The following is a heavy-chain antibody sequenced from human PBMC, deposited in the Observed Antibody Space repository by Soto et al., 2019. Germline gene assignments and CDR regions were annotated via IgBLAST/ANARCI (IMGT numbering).Heavy chain of an antibody. D-gene: IGHD6-13*01. Sequence: LSLTCAVYGGSFSGYYWSWTRQPPGKGLEWIGEINHSGSTNYNPSLKSRVTISVDTSKNQSSLKLSSVTAADTAVYYCARARYSSFHYYYGMDVWGQGTTVTVSS. V-gene: IGHV4-34*01. CDR3: ARARYSSFHYYYGMDV. CDR2: INHSGST. CDR1: GGSFSGYY. J-gene: IGHJ6*02.